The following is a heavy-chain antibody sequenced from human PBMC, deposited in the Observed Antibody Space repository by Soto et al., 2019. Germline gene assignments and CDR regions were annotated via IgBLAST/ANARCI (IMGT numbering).Heavy chain of an antibody. CDR1: GYTFTGYY. D-gene: IGHD3-9*01. CDR2: INPNSGGT. Sequence: ASVKVSCKASGYTFTGYYMHWVRQAPGQGLEWMGWINPNSGGTNYAQKFQGWVTMTRDTSISTAYMELSRLRSDDTAVYYCARDPYHYDIWTGYPRREGYYYYYYGMDVWGQGTTVTVSS. J-gene: IGHJ6*02. CDR3: ARDPYHYDIWTGYPRREGYYYYYYGMDV. V-gene: IGHV1-2*04.